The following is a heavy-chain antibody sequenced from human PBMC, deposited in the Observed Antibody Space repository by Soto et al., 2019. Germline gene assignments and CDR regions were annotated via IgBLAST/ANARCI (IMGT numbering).Heavy chain of an antibody. Sequence: QVQLVESGGGVVQPGRSLRLSCAASGFTSSTYGMHWVRQAPGKGLEWVALIWYDGSNKYYADSVKGRFTISRDNSKNTLDLQMNRLRAEDTAVYYCVRDESTVVVTASPFDYWGQGTLVTVSS. CDR3: VRDESTVVVTASPFDY. J-gene: IGHJ4*02. CDR1: GFTSSTYG. V-gene: IGHV3-33*01. D-gene: IGHD2-21*02. CDR2: IWYDGSNK.